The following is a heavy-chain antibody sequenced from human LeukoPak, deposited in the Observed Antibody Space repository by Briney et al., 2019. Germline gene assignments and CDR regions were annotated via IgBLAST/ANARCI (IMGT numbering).Heavy chain of an antibody. J-gene: IGHJ4*02. Sequence: SETLSLTCTVSGGSISSYYWSWIRQPPGKGLEWIGYIYSSGSTNYNPSLKSRVTISVDTSKNQFSLKLSSVTAADTAVYYCERTTVTSLYYFDYWGQGTLVTVSS. D-gene: IGHD4-17*01. CDR2: IYSSGST. CDR3: ERTTVTSLYYFDY. V-gene: IGHV4-59*01. CDR1: GGSISSYY.